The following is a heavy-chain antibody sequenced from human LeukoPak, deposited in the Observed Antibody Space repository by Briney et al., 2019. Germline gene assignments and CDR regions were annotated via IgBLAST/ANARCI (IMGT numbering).Heavy chain of an antibody. CDR2: ISAYNGKT. D-gene: IGHD3-10*01. CDR3: ARRVLRGVIIDNWFDP. J-gene: IGHJ5*02. CDR1: GFTFTTYG. V-gene: IGHV1-18*01. Sequence: GASVKVSCKAYGFTFTTYGISWVRQAPGQGLEWMGWISAYNGKTNYAQKFQGRVTMTRNTSISTAYMELSSLRSEDTAVYYCARRVLRGVIIDNWFDPWGQGTLVTVSS.